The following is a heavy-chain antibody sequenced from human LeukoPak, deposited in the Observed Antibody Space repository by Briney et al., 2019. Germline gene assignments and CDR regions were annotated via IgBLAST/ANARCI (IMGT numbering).Heavy chain of an antibody. D-gene: IGHD1-26*01. V-gene: IGHV1-46*01. CDR1: GYTFTSYY. CDR3: ARDLDMVGATSFSFDY. CDR2: INPSGGST. J-gene: IGHJ4*02. Sequence: ASVKVSCKASGYTFTSYYMHWVRQAPGQGLEWMGIINPSGGSTSYAQKFQGRVTMTRDTSTSTVYMELSSLRSDDTAVYYCARDLDMVGATSFSFDYWGQGTLVTVSS.